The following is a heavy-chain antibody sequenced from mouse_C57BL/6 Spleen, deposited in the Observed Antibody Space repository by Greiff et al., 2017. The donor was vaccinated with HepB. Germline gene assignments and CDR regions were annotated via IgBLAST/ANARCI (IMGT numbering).Heavy chain of an antibody. CDR3: TPLMITTTSYYAMGY. CDR2: IDPEDGDT. CDR1: GFNIKDYY. J-gene: IGHJ4*01. V-gene: IGHV14-1*01. Sequence: VQLKQSGAELVRPGASVKLSCTASGFNIKDYYMHWVKQRPEQGLEWIGRIDPEDGDTEYAPKFQGKATMTADTSSNTAYLQLSSLTSEDTAVYYCTPLMITTTSYYAMGYWGQGTSVTVSS. D-gene: IGHD2-4*01.